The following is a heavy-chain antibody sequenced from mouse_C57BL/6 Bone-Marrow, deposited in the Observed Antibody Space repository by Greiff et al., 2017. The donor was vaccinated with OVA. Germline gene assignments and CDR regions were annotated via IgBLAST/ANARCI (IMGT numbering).Heavy chain of an antibody. CDR1: GFTFTDYY. J-gene: IGHJ2*01. CDR2: IRHKADGSTT. D-gene: IGHD2-12*01. Sequence: EVQLVESGGGLVQPGGSLSLSCAASGFTFTDYYMSWVRQPPGKALEWLGFIRHKADGSTTKYSASVKGRFTISRDNCQSILYLQMKAFRAEDSATYSCARLIVYLDYGGQGTTLTVTS. V-gene: IGHV7-3*01. CDR3: ARLIVYLDY.